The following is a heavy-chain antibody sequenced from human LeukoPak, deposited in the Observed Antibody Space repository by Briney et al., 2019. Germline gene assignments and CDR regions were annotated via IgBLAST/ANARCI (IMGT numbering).Heavy chain of an antibody. Sequence: NPSETLSLTCTVSGGSISSYYWSWIRQPPGKGLEWIGYIYYSGSTNYNPSLKSRVTISVDTSKNQFSLKLSSVTAADTAVYYCAGVQTVSSSWSYYYYYMDVWGKGTTVTVSS. J-gene: IGHJ6*03. CDR3: AGVQTVSSSWSYYYYYMDV. V-gene: IGHV4-59*01. CDR2: IYYSGST. CDR1: GGSISSYY. D-gene: IGHD6-13*01.